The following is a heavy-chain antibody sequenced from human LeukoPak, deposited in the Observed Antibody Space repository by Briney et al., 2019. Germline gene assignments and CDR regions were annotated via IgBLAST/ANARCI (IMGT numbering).Heavy chain of an antibody. J-gene: IGHJ6*03. Sequence: KPGGSLRLSCAASGFTFSDYYMSWIRQAPGKGLEWVSYISSSGSTIYYADSVKGRFTISRDNAKNSLYLQMNSLRAEDTAVYYCATHKEDSSYGQGGYYMDVWGKGTTVTVSS. CDR2: ISSSGSTI. CDR1: GFTFSDYY. D-gene: IGHD6-6*01. CDR3: ATHKEDSSYGQGGYYMDV. V-gene: IGHV3-11*01.